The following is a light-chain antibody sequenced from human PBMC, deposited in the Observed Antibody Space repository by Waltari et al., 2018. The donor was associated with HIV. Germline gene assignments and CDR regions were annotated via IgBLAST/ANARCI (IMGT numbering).Light chain of an antibody. J-gene: IGLJ2*01. CDR3: LLSFAGARPVV. CDR2: DTF. CDR1: TGPVTSGHT. Sequence: QAVVTQEPSLTVSPGGTVTLTCGSSTGPVTSGHTPYWFQQKSGQAPRTLIYDTFSKHSWTPARFSGSLLGGKAALTLSGAQPEDEADYFCLLSFAGARPVVFGGGTKLTVL. V-gene: IGLV7-46*01.